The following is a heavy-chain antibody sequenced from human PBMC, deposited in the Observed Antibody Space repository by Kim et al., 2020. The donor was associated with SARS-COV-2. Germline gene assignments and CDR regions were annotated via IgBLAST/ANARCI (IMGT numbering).Heavy chain of an antibody. CDR3: AKDRKTYYYGSGRYGD. V-gene: IGHV3-9*01. Sequence: GAVKGRLTISRDNAKNSVYLGMNALRPEDTALYYCAKDRKTYYYGSGRYGDWGQGTLVTVSS. J-gene: IGHJ4*02. D-gene: IGHD3-10*01.